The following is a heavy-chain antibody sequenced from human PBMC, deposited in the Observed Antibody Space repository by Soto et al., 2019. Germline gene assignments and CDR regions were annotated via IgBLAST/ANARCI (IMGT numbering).Heavy chain of an antibody. D-gene: IGHD6-19*01. CDR2: IIPIFGTA. CDR1: RVAFSKFI. CDR3: AKVRYSSPMGYYYGLDV. J-gene: IGHJ6*02. Sequence: SVKVSCKASRVAFSKFIVTWVRQAPGLGLEWMGGIIPIFGTANYAQKFQGRVTITADESTSTSYMEVNNLRSEDTAVYYCAKVRYSSPMGYYYGLDVWGQGTTVTVSS. V-gene: IGHV1-69*13.